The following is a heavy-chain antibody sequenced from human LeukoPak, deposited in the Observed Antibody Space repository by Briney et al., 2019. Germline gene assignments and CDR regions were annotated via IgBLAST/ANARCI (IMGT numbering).Heavy chain of an antibody. CDR3: ARGGYGDYDRVDY. V-gene: IGHV1-69*04. CDR2: IIPILGIA. Sequence: SVKVSCKASGGTFSSYAISWVRPAPGQGLEWMGRIIPILGIANYAQKFQGRVTITAGKSTSTAYMELSSLRSENTAVYYCARGGYGDYDRVDYWGQGTLVTVSS. J-gene: IGHJ4*02. CDR1: GGTFSSYA. D-gene: IGHD4-17*01.